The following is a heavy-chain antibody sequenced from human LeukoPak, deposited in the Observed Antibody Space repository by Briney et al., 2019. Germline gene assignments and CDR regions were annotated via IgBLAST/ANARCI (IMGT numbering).Heavy chain of an antibody. CDR1: GGSISSYY. J-gene: IGHJ4*02. CDR2: IYYSGST. CDR3: ARGRRLITIFGVVTYYFDY. V-gene: IGHV4-59*06. Sequence: SETLSLTCTVSGGSISSYYWSWIRQPPGKGLEWIGYIYYSGSTYYNPSLKSRVTISVDTSKNQFSLKLSSVTAADTAVYYCARGRRLITIFGVVTYYFDYWGQGTLVTVSS. D-gene: IGHD3-3*01.